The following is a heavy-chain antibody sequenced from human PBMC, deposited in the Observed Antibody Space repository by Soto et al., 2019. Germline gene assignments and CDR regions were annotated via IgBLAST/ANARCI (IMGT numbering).Heavy chain of an antibody. CDR3: ARPSTGDRYYFDY. V-gene: IGHV4-30-4*01. CDR2: IYYSGST. J-gene: IGHJ4*02. CDR1: GGSISSGDYD. Sequence: SETLSLTCTVSGGSISSGDYDWSWIRQPPGKGLEWIGYIYYSGSTYYNPSLKSRVTISVDTSKNQFSLNLSSVTAADTAVYYCARPSTGDRYYFDYWGQGTLVTVSS. D-gene: IGHD1-1*01.